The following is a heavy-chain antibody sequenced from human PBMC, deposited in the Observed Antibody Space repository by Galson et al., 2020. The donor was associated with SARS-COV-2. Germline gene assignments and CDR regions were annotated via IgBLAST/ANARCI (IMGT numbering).Heavy chain of an antibody. CDR3: ASPGHYYDTSGPTAFDI. D-gene: IGHD3-22*01. V-gene: IGHV4-59*08. CDR2: ISYIGST. J-gene: IGHJ3*02. CDR1: GGSISTSY. Sequence: ETSETLSLTCTVSGGSISTSYWGWIRQPPGRGLEWIGHISYIGSTNYNPSLKSRGTISLDRSKNQFSLKLSSVTAADTAVYYCASPGHYYDTSGPTAFDIWGQGTMVTVSS.